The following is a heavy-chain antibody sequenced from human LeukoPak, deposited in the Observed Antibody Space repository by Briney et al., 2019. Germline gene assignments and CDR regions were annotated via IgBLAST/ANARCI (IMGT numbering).Heavy chain of an antibody. D-gene: IGHD3-16*01. V-gene: IGHV1-2*02. Sequence: GASVKVSCKASGYTFTGHYMHWVRQAPGQGLEWMGWINPNSGGTNYAPKFQGRVTMTRDTSISTAYMELCRLTSDDTAMYYCARPYDNKRPVDYWGQGTLVTVSS. J-gene: IGHJ4*02. CDR2: INPNSGGT. CDR1: GYTFTGHY. CDR3: ARPYDNKRPVDY.